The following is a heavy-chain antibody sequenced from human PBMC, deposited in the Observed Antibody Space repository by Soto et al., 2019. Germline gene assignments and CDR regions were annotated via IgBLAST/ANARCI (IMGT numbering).Heavy chain of an antibody. CDR1: GGSISSSSYY. Sequence: QLQLQESGPGLVKPSETLSLTCTVSGGSISSSSYYWGWIRQPPGKGLEWIGSIYYSGSTYYNPSLKSRVTISVDTSKTQFSLKLSSVTAADTAVYYCASLVGWTVTYFDYWGQGTLVTVSS. J-gene: IGHJ4*02. V-gene: IGHV4-39*01. CDR3: ASLVGWTVTYFDY. D-gene: IGHD4-17*01. CDR2: IYYSGST.